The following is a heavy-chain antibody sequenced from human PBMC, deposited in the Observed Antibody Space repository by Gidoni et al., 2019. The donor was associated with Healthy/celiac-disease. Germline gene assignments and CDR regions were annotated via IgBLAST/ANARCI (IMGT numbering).Heavy chain of an antibody. Sequence: EVQLVESGGGLVQPGGSLRLSCAASGFTVRSNYMSWVRQAPGKGLEWVAVIYSGGSTYYADSVKGRFTISRHNSKNTLYLQMNSLRAEDTAVYYCARMAFFGSGIAAAGLDYWGQGTLVTVSS. CDR2: IYSGGST. D-gene: IGHD6-13*01. CDR1: GFTVRSNY. CDR3: ARMAFFGSGIAAAGLDY. V-gene: IGHV3-53*04. J-gene: IGHJ4*02.